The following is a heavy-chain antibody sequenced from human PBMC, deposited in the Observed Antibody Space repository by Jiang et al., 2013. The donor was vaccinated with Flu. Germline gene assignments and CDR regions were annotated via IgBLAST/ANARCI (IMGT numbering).Heavy chain of an antibody. J-gene: IGHJ4*02. D-gene: IGHD2-21*02. CDR3: ASLGGDDF. CDR1: YY. V-gene: IGHV1-46*01. Sequence: YYMHWVRQAPGQGLEWMGIINPSGGSTSYAQKFQGRVTMTRDTSTSTVYMELSSLRSEDTAVYYCASLGGDDFWGQGTLVIVSS. CDR2: INPSGGST.